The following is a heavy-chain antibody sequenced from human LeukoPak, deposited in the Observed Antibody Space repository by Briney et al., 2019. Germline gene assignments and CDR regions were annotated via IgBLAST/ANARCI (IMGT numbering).Heavy chain of an antibody. Sequence: GRSLRLSCAASGFTFSSYGMHWVRQAPGKGQEWVAVIWYDGSNKYYADSVKGRFTISRDNSKNTLYLQMNSLRAEDTAVYYCARDLGGPLLPGIAADYFDYWGQGTLVTVSS. D-gene: IGHD6-13*01. CDR3: ARDLGGPLLPGIAADYFDY. CDR2: IWYDGSNK. CDR1: GFTFSSYG. J-gene: IGHJ4*02. V-gene: IGHV3-33*01.